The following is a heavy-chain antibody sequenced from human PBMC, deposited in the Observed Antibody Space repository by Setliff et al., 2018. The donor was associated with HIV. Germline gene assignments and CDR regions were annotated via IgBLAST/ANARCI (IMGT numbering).Heavy chain of an antibody. Sequence: SETLSLTCAVSGGSFSIYYWSWIRQPPGKGLEWIGEINHSGSTNYNPSLKSRVTISLDTSKNQFSLNLKSVTAADTAVYYCARRTYYDSAGYWDYWYFDLWGRGTLVTSPQ. D-gene: IGHD3-22*01. V-gene: IGHV4-34*01. CDR2: INHSGST. J-gene: IGHJ2*01. CDR1: GGSFSIYY. CDR3: ARRTYYDSAGYWDYWYFDL.